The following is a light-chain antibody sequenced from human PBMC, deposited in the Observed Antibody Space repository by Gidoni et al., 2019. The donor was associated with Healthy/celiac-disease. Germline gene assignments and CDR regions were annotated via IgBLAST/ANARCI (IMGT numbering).Light chain of an antibody. CDR2: GAS. V-gene: IGKV3-15*01. CDR1: QSVSSN. CDR3: QQYNNWPSWT. J-gene: IGKJ1*01. Sequence: EILLTQSPAPLSVSPGERATLSCRASQSVSSNLAWYQQKPGQAPRLLIYGASTRATGIPARFSGSGSGTEFTLTISSLQSEDFAVYYCQQYNNWPSWTFGQGTKVEIK.